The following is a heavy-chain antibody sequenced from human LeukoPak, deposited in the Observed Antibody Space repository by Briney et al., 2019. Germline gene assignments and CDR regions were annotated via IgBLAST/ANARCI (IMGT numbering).Heavy chain of an antibody. CDR2: IYYSGST. Sequence: SETLSLTCTVSGGSISSYYWSWIRQPPGKGLEWIGYIYYSGSTNYNPSFKSRVTISIDKSKNQFSLKLSSVTATDTGVYYCARGLTLFDPWGQGTLVTVSS. CDR1: GGSISSYY. CDR3: ARGLTLFDP. J-gene: IGHJ5*02. D-gene: IGHD1-20*01. V-gene: IGHV4-59*01.